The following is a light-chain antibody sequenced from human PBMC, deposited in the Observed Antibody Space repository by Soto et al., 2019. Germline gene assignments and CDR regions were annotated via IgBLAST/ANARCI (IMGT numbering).Light chain of an antibody. CDR1: QSISNW. J-gene: IGKJ3*01. CDR2: DDN. Sequence: IQMTQSPSTLSASVGDRVTITCRASQSISNWLAWYQQKPGTAPKLLIYDDNKRPSGIPDRFSGSKSGTEFTLTISSLQSEDFAVYYCQQYGSSLTFGPGTKVDIK. CDR3: QQYGSSLT. V-gene: IGKV1-5*03.